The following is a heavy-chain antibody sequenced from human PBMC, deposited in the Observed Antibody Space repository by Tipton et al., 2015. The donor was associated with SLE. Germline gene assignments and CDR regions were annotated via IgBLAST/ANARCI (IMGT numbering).Heavy chain of an antibody. D-gene: IGHD6-13*01. Sequence: TLSLTCTVSGGSISSYYWSWIRQPPGKGLEWIGYISYSGSTNYNPSLKSRVTISVDTSKNQFSLKLSSLTAADTAVYYCASQQLALGYWGQGTLVTVSS. CDR1: GGSISSYY. CDR2: ISYSGST. CDR3: ASQQLALGY. J-gene: IGHJ4*02. V-gene: IGHV4-59*01.